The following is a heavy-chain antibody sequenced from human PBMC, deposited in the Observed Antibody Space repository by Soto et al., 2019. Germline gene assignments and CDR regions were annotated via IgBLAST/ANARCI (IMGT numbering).Heavy chain of an antibody. CDR3: TTLTYYDFWSGYWGHFYY. J-gene: IGHJ4*02. CDR2: IKSKTDGGTT. D-gene: IGHD3-3*01. Sequence: EVQLVESGGGLVKPGGSLRLSCAASGFTFSNAWMKWVRQAPGKGLEWVGRIKSKTDGGTTDYAAPVKGRFTISRDDSKHTLYLRMNSLKTEDTAVYYCTTLTYYDFWSGYWGHFYYWGQGTLVTVSS. V-gene: IGHV3-15*07. CDR1: GFTFSNAW.